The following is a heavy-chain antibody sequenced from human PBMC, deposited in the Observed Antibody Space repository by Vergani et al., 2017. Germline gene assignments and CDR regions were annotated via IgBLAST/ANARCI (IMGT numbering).Heavy chain of an antibody. CDR2: ISSSGSTI. CDR1: GFTFSSYE. CDR3: ARDAVGYCSSTSCPLAPFAEYFQH. Sequence: EVQLVESGGGLVQPGGSLRLSCAASGFTFSSYEMNWVRQAPGKGLEWVSYISSSGSTIYYADSVKGRFTISRDNAKNSRYLQMNSLRAEDTAVYYCARDAVGYCSSTSCPLAPFAEYFQHWGQGTLVTGSS. V-gene: IGHV3-48*03. D-gene: IGHD2-2*01. J-gene: IGHJ1*01.